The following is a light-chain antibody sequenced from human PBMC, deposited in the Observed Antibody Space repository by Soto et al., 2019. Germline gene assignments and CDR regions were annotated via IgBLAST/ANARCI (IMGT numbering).Light chain of an antibody. CDR1: ISDLAIYNY. V-gene: IGLV2-14*01. CDR3: SSYTDSSNYG. J-gene: IGLJ1*01. CDR2: QVT. Sequence: QPVAPQAHSVRGSPGQSYTISCTGTISDLAIYNYVSWYQQQPGKAPKLMIYQVTNRPSGVSNRFSGYRYGNTASLTISGLQAEDEADYYCSSYTDSSNYGFGTGTKVTVL.